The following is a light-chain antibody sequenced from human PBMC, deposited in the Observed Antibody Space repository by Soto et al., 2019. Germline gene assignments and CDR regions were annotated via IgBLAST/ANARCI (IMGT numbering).Light chain of an antibody. V-gene: IGLV2-14*01. J-gene: IGLJ1*01. CDR1: SSDVGAYNF. CDR2: EVN. Sequence: QSALTQPASVSGSPGQSITISCTGTSSDVGAYNFVSWYQQYPGKAPKVMIYEVNNRPSGVSNRFSGSKSGNTASLTISGLQAEDEADYYFSSFTRSSTYVFGSGTKVTV. CDR3: SSFTRSSTYV.